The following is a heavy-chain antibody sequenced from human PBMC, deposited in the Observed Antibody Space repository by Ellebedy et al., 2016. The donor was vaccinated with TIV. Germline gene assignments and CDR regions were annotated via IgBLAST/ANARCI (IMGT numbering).Heavy chain of an antibody. D-gene: IGHD6-19*01. CDR3: GRSGYGSGWSFDY. J-gene: IGHJ4*02. CDR1: GYTFIGHY. Sequence: AASVKVSCKASGYTFIGHYMPWVRQAPGQGLEWMGWINPKNGDTSYAQKFQGRVTMTRDPTTSTAYMELSRLGSDDTAVYYCGRSGYGSGWSFDYWGQGPLVTVSS. V-gene: IGHV1-2*02. CDR2: INPKNGDT.